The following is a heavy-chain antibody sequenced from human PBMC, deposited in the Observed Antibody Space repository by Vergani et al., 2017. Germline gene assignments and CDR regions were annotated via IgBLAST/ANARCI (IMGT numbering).Heavy chain of an antibody. V-gene: IGHV1-69*01. D-gene: IGHD5-18*01. CDR1: GGTFSSYA. CDR3: AKDLSGYSYGYNDDY. CDR2: IIPIFGTA. Sequence: QVQLVQSGAEVKKPGSSVKVSCKASGGTFSSYAISWVRQAPGQGLEWMGGIIPIFGTANYAQKFQGRVTITADESTSTAYMELNSLRAEDTAVYYCAKDLSGYSYGYNDDYWGQGTLVTVSS. J-gene: IGHJ4*02.